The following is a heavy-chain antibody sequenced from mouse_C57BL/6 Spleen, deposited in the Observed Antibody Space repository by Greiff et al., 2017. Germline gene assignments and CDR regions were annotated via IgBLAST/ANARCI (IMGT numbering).Heavy chain of an antibody. CDR1: GFSLTSYG. CDR2: IWSGGST. Sequence: QVQLQQSGPGLVQPSQSLSITCTASGFSLTSYGVHWVRQSPGKGLEWLGVIWSGGSTDYNAAFISRLSISKDKSKSHVFFKMNRLQADDTAIYYCARSNWAGYFDVWGTGTTVTVSS. J-gene: IGHJ1*03. V-gene: IGHV2-2*01. CDR3: ARSNWAGYFDV. D-gene: IGHD4-1*02.